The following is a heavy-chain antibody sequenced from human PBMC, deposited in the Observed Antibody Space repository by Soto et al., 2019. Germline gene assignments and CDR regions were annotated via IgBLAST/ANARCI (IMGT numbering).Heavy chain of an antibody. V-gene: IGHV3-7*01. CDR2: IMQDGSEK. Sequence: EVQLVESGGGLVQPGGSLRLSCSVSGFRISTYWMSWLRQSPGKGLEWVANIMQDGSEKQYVDSVEGRFAISRDIAENSGFLQMNGLRAEDTAVYYCARGHSAPDYWGLGTLVTVSS. J-gene: IGHJ4*02. CDR3: ARGHSAPDY. CDR1: GFRISTYW.